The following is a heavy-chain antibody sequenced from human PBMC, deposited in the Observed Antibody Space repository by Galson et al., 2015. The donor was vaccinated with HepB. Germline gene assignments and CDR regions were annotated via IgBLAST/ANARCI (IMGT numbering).Heavy chain of an antibody. D-gene: IGHD6-13*01. Sequence: SLRLSCAASGFTFSGSAIDWVRQTSGKGLEWVGLIRSKASNYATAYAASLKGRFTISRDDSKNTPYLHMKSLKTEDTAVYYCIRMADLSGYSSTWGQGTLVTVSS. CDR2: IRSKASNYAT. J-gene: IGHJ4*02. CDR1: GFTFSGSA. CDR3: IRMADLSGYSST. V-gene: IGHV3-73*01.